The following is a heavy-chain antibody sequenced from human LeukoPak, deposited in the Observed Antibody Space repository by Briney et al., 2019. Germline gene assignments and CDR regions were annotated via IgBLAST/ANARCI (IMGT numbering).Heavy chain of an antibody. CDR1: GFTFSNYS. V-gene: IGHV3-21*01. Sequence: KPGGSLRLSCAASGFTFSNYSMNWVRQAPGKGLEWVSSISSSSTYIYYADSLKGRFTISRDNAKNSMYLQMNSLRAEDTAVYYCARDLLRFLEWLPSGAFDIWGQGTMVTVSS. CDR3: ARDLLRFLEWLPSGAFDI. D-gene: IGHD3-3*01. J-gene: IGHJ3*02. CDR2: ISSSSTYI.